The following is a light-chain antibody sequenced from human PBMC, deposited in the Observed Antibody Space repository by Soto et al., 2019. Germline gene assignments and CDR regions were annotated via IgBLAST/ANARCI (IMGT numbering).Light chain of an antibody. CDR1: SSNVGNNA. CDR2: YDD. Sequence: QSVLTQPPSVSEAPRQRVTISCSGSSSNVGNNAVSWYQQFPGKAPKLLIYYDDVLPSGVSDRFSGSKSGTSASLAISGLQYEDEADYYCAAWDDRLDGVVFGGGTKLTVL. J-gene: IGLJ2*01. V-gene: IGLV1-36*01. CDR3: AAWDDRLDGVV.